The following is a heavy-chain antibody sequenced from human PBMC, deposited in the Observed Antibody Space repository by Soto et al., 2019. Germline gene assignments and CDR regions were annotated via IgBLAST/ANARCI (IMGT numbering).Heavy chain of an antibody. CDR2: IIPIFGTA. V-gene: IGHV1-69*01. J-gene: IGHJ5*02. Sequence: QVQLVQSGAEVKKPGSSEKVSCKASGGTFSSYAISWVRQAPGQGLEWMGGIIPIFGTANYAQKVQGRVTITADEYTNTTYIELRRLRVEDNAVYYCARRYYDRKCYYHWGQGTLVTVSS. CDR3: ARRYYDRKCYYH. D-gene: IGHD3-22*01. CDR1: GGTFSSYA.